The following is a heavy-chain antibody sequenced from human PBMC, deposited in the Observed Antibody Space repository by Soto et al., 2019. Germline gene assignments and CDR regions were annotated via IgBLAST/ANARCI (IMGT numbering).Heavy chain of an antibody. CDR1: GLTFRSYW. V-gene: IGHV3-74*03. D-gene: IGHD2-21*01. CDR3: VRDMQLWRLDA. Sequence: GGSLRLSCAASGLTFRSYWMHWVRQAPGKGLVWVSRINTDGSVAMYVDSVKGRFTISRDNAKNTLYLHMNSLRAEDTAVYYCVRDMQLWRLDAWGKGTLVTVYS. CDR2: INTDGSVA. J-gene: IGHJ5*02.